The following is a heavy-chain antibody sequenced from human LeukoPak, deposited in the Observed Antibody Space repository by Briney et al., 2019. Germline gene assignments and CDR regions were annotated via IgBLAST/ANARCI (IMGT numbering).Heavy chain of an antibody. CDR2: ISAYNGNT. V-gene: IGHV1-18*01. CDR3: ARGYSSSWAFDY. CDR1: GYTFTSYG. J-gene: IGHJ4*02. Sequence: ASVKVSCKASGYTFTSYGISWVRRAPGQGLEWMGWISAYNGNTKYAQKFQGRVTMTTDTSTSTAYMELRSLRSDDTAVYYCARGYSSSWAFDYWGQGTLDTVSS. D-gene: IGHD6-13*01.